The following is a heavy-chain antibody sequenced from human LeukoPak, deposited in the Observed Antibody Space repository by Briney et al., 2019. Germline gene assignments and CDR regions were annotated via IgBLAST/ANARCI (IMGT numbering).Heavy chain of an antibody. CDR1: GGSISSYY. CDR3: ARLKSSGWYASYYYYYYMDV. CDR2: IYTSGST. J-gene: IGHJ6*03. V-gene: IGHV4-4*07. Sequence: SETLSLTCTVSGGSISSYYWSWIRQPAGKGLEWIGRIYTSGSTNYNPSLKSRVTMSVDTSKNQFSLKLSSVTAADTAVYYCARLKSSGWYASYYYYYYMDVWGKGTTVTISS. D-gene: IGHD6-19*01.